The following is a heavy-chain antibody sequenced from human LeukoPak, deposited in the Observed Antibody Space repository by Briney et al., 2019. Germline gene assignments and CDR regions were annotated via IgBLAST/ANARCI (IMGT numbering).Heavy chain of an antibody. D-gene: IGHD2-21*02. CDR1: GFTFNDYY. J-gene: IGHJ4*02. Sequence: GGSLRLSCAASGFTFNDYYINWVRQTPGKGLEWVANMKPDGSARSYVDSVRGRFTISRDNAKNSLHLQMNSLRAEDTAVYYCATDRDNSDWQKRFDSWGQGTLVTVSS. V-gene: IGHV3-7*01. CDR3: ATDRDNSDWQKRFDS. CDR2: MKPDGSAR.